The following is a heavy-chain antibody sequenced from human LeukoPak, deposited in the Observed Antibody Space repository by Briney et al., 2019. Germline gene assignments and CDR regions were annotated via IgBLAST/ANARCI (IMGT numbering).Heavy chain of an antibody. V-gene: IGHV3-30*02. CDR1: GFTISSYG. J-gene: IGHJ4*02. CDR3: ATHLNMVGSGWGRPFDN. Sequence: SGGSLRLSCVVSGFTISSYGMHWVRQAPGKGLEWVAFIRYDGSYKKYADSVKGRFTISRDNSKNTLYLQMNSLRDEDTALYYCATHLNMVGSGWGRPFDNWGQGTLVTVSS. CDR2: IRYDGSYK. D-gene: IGHD6-19*01.